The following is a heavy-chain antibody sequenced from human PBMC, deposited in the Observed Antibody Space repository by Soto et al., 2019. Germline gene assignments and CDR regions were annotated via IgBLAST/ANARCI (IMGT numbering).Heavy chain of an antibody. J-gene: IGHJ6*02. CDR3: AKDQSTVYYYGIDV. CDR2: FSGSGGSA. D-gene: IGHD4-17*01. CDR1: GFSFSSNA. V-gene: IGHV3-23*01. Sequence: EVQLLDSGGGLVQPGGSLTLSCAASGFSFSSNAMSWVRQAPGKGLEWVSAFSGSGGSAYYVDSVKGRFTISRDNSRNTLQRQMNSLRAEDKDVYYCAKDQSTVYYYGIDVWGQGTTVTVSS.